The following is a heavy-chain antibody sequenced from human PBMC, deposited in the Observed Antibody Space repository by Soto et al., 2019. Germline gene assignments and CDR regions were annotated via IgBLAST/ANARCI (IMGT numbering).Heavy chain of an antibody. CDR2: IRNSGST. V-gene: IGHV4-31*03. Sequence: AFETLSLTCSVSGGSISSGTYYWSWIRQHPGKGLEWIGYIRNSGSTYYNPSLKSRATISVDTSKSQFSLKLSSVTAADTAVYYCAREDRNYYDGSGFYHWGRGTMVTVYS. D-gene: IGHD3-22*01. CDR3: AREDRNYYDGSGFYH. J-gene: IGHJ4*02. CDR1: GGSISSGTYY.